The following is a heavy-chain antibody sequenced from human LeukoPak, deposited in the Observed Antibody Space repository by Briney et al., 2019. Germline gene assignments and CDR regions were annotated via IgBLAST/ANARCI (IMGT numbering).Heavy chain of an antibody. Sequence: LSLTCAVSDYSVGSAYYWGWIRQAPGKGLEWVSDISSGGTTIFYADSVKGRFTISRDNAKNSLYLQMNSLRDEDTAIYYCTRGLVVWGQGALVTVSS. D-gene: IGHD2-2*01. J-gene: IGHJ4*02. CDR2: ISSGGTTI. V-gene: IGHV3-11*04. CDR3: TRGLVV. CDR1: DYSVGSAYY.